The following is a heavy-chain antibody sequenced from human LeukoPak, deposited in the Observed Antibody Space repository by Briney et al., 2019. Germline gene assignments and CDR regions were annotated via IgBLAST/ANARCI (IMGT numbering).Heavy chain of an antibody. CDR1: GFTFSTYA. CDR3: ARIEDGGSIAAAGTDY. CDR2: ISRDGGST. J-gene: IGHJ4*02. Sequence: PGGSLRLSCAVSGFTFSTYAMHWVRPAPGGGLEYVSGISRDGGSTYYANSVKGRFTISRDNSKNTLYIQMGSLRGEDMAVYYCARIEDGGSIAAAGTDYWGQGTLVTVSS. D-gene: IGHD6-13*01. V-gene: IGHV3-64*01.